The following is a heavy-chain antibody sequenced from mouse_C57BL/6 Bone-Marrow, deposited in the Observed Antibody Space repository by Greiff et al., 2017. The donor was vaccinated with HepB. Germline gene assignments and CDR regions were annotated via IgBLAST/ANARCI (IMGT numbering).Heavy chain of an antibody. V-gene: IGHV1-55*01. CDR3: ARRRGITTVVARRWYFDV. J-gene: IGHJ1*03. CDR1: GYTFTSYW. D-gene: IGHD1-1*01. Sequence: QVQLQQPGAELVKPGASVKMSCKASGYTFTSYWITWVKQRPGQGLEWIGDIYPGSGSTNYNEKFKSNATLTVDTSSSTAYMQLSSLTSEDSAVYYCARRRGITTVVARRWYFDVWGTGTTVTVSS. CDR2: IYPGSGST.